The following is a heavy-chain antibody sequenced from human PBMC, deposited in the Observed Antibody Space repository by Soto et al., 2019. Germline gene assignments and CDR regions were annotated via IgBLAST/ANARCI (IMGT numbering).Heavy chain of an antibody. CDR1: GGSINSSSYF. CDR2: IYYSGST. Sequence: SETLSLTCSVSGGSINSSSYFWGWVRQPPGKGLEWIGSIYYSGSTYYNPSLRSRVTISVDTSKNQFSLKLSSVTAADTAVFYCARHYSSGSRNWIDPWGQGTLVTVSS. D-gene: IGHD6-19*01. CDR3: ARHYSSGSRNWIDP. V-gene: IGHV4-39*01. J-gene: IGHJ5*02.